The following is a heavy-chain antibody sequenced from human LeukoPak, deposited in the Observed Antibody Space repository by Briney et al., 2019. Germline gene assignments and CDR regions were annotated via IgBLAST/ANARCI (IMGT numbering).Heavy chain of an antibody. Sequence: ASVKVSCKASGYTFTGYYVHWVRQAPGQGLEWMGWINPKSGGTNYAQKFQGRVTMTRDTSISTAYMELSGLSSDDTAMYYCARDDCSDYSCPFFDRWGQGTLVTVSS. CDR3: ARDDCSDYSCPFFDR. V-gene: IGHV1-2*02. CDR1: GYTFTGYY. J-gene: IGHJ4*02. CDR2: INPKSGGT. D-gene: IGHD3-22*01.